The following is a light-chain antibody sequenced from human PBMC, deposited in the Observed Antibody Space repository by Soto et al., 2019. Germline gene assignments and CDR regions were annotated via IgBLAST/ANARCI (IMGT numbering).Light chain of an antibody. CDR1: RSNIGAGYD. CDR2: GHN. V-gene: IGLV1-40*01. CDR3: AAWDDNLSGFYV. J-gene: IGLJ1*01. Sequence: QSVLTQPPSVSGAPGQRVTISCTGTRSNIGAGYDVHWYQQVPGTAPKLLIYGHNQRPSGVPDRFSGSKSGTSASLAISGLQSEDEAEYYCAAWDDNLSGFYVFGTGTKLTVL.